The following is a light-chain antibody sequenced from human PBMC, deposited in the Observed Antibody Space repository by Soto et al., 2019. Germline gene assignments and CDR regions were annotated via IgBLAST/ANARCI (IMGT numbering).Light chain of an antibody. Sequence: VLTQSPATLSLSPGERATLSCRASQSVSSSYLAWYQQKPGQAPRLLIYGASTRATGIPARFSGSGSGTEFTLTISSLQSEDFAVYYCQQYNNWPPITFGQGTRLGIK. CDR2: GAS. CDR1: QSVSSSY. CDR3: QQYNNWPPIT. V-gene: IGKV3-15*01. J-gene: IGKJ5*01.